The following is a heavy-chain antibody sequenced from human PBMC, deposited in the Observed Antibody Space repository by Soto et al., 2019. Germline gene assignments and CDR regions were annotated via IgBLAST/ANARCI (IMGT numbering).Heavy chain of an antibody. CDR2: IYPGDSDT. D-gene: IGHD4-17*01. Sequence: PGESLKISCKGSGYTFTDYWIGWVRQLPGKGLEWMGIIYPGDSDTRYSPSFQGQVTISADKSISTAYLQWSSLKASDTAMYYCARQEATVTLAWWGQGTLVTVSS. CDR1: GYTFTDYW. J-gene: IGHJ4*02. CDR3: ARQEATVTLAW. V-gene: IGHV5-51*01.